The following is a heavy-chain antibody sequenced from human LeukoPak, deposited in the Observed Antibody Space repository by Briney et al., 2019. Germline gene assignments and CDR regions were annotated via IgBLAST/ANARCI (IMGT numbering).Heavy chain of an antibody. Sequence: HPGGSPRLSCAVSGFTFSSYAMSWVRQAPGKGLEWVSVISGSGGSTHYADSVKGRFTISRDISKNTLYLQMNSLRAEDTAVYYCAKAIYASGSRPVMDVWGQGTTVTVSS. D-gene: IGHD3-10*01. CDR2: ISGSGGST. CDR3: AKAIYASGSRPVMDV. J-gene: IGHJ6*02. V-gene: IGHV3-23*01. CDR1: GFTFSSYA.